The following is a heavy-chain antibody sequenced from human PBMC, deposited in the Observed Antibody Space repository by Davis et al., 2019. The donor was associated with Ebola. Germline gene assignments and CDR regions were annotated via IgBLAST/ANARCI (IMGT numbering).Heavy chain of an antibody. Sequence: GESLKISCAASGFTFRSNSMIWVRQAPGKGLQWLPLMYFDGSNTYYADSVKGRFTISRDNSKNILYLELNNLRIEDTAIYHCARANDYQLHNSRYNFYPMDVWGQGTTVTVSS. J-gene: IGHJ6*02. CDR1: GFTFRSNS. D-gene: IGHD4/OR15-4a*01. V-gene: IGHV3-30*03. CDR3: ARANDYQLHNSRYNFYPMDV. CDR2: MYFDGSNT.